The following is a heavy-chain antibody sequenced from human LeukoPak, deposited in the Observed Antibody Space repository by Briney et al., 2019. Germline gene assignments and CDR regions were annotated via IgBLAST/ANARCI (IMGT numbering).Heavy chain of an antibody. J-gene: IGHJ4*02. CDR1: GASITNYY. D-gene: IGHD1-1*01. V-gene: IGHV4-4*07. Sequence: SETLSLTCTVSGASITNYYWSWIRQSAGKGLEWIGRIYPSGSTHSNPSLKRRVTMSLDTSKNQFSLGLSSVTAADTAVYYCARVRPNWNDGTFDYWGQGTLVTVSS. CDR3: ARVRPNWNDGTFDY. CDR2: IYPSGST.